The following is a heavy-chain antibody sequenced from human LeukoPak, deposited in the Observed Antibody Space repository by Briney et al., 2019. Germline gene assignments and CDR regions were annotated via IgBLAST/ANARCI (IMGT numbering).Heavy chain of an antibody. J-gene: IGHJ4*02. V-gene: IGHV4-59*08. CDR1: GGSIRGHW. D-gene: IGHD4-17*01. Sequence: SETLSPTCTVSGGSIRGHWWTWVRQPPGRGLEWIGDAFYTGSINYSPSLKSRLTLSLDTSRNLFSLDLRSVTAADTAIYYCARRNTADASIDFWGQGTLVSASS. CDR2: AFYTGSI. CDR3: ARRNTADASIDF.